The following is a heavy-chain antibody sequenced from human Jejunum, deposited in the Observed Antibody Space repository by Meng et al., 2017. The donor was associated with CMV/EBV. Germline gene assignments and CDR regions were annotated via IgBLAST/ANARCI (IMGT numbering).Heavy chain of an antibody. V-gene: IGHV3-7*01. CDR1: GFAVNTHG. CDR2: INLDGSET. D-gene: IGHD1-1*01. Sequence: GSGFAVNTHGMSWVRQAPGKGLEWVANINLDGSETYYADSVKGRFTISRDNAENSLYLQMSGLRVDDTAVYYCARDGTHDYFFDYWGQGTLVTVSS. CDR3: ARDGTHDYFFDY. J-gene: IGHJ4*02.